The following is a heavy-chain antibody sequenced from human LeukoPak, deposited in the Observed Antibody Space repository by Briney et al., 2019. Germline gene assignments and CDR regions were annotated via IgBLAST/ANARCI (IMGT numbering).Heavy chain of an antibody. CDR3: ARESIAVAGVYYYYYMDV. CDR1: GYTFTGYY. J-gene: IGHJ6*03. CDR2: INPNSGGT. D-gene: IGHD6-19*01. Sequence: ASVKVSCKASGYTFTGYYMHWVRQAPGQGLEWMGWINPNSGGTNYAQKFQGRVTMTRDTSISTAYMELSRLRSDDTAVYYCARESIAVAGVYYYYYMDVWGKGTTVTVSS. V-gene: IGHV1-2*02.